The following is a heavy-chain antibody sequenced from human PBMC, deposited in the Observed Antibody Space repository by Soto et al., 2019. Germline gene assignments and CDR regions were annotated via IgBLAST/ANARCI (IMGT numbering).Heavy chain of an antibody. CDR2: ISAYNGNT. J-gene: IGHJ5*02. CDR1: GYTFTSYG. Sequence: QVQLVQSGAEVKKPGASVKVSCKASGYTFTSYGISWVRQAPGQGLEWMGWISAYNGNTNYAQKLQGRVTMTTDTPSRPPDGGRRGLRSAAPAVYSCARGGGKCDPGGKGPLFTVSS. D-gene: IGHD3-16*01. V-gene: IGHV1-18*01. CDR3: ARGGGKCDP.